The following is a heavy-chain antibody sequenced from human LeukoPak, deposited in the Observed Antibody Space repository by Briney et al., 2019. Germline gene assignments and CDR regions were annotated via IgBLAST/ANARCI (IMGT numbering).Heavy chain of an antibody. CDR2: ISAYNGNT. CDR1: GYTFTSYG. Sequence: ASVKVSCKASGYTFTSYGISWVRQAPGQGLEWMGWISAYNGNTNYAQKLQGRVTMTTDTSTSTAYMELRSLRSDDTAVYYCARDRSTNDFWSGYYTNYFDYWGQGTLVTVPS. J-gene: IGHJ4*02. V-gene: IGHV1-18*01. CDR3: ARDRSTNDFWSGYYTNYFDY. D-gene: IGHD3-3*01.